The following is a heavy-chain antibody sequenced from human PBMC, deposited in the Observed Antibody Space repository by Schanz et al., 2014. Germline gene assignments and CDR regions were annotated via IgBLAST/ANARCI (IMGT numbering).Heavy chain of an antibody. CDR3: ARGGADSAMAHEY. V-gene: IGHV3-74*01. D-gene: IGHD5-18*01. J-gene: IGHJ4*02. CDR2: LNFDETYT. CDR1: GFTFSRYW. Sequence: EVQLVESGGELIQPGGSLRLSCEASGFTFSRYWMHWVRQAPGKGLERVSRLNFDETYTSYADSVKGRFTISRDNAKNTVYLQMTSLRVEDTAVYYCARGGADSAMAHEYWGRGTLVTVSS.